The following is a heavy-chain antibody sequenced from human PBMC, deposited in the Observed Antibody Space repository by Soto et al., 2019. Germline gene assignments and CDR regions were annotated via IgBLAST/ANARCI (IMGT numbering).Heavy chain of an antibody. CDR1: GFTFSSYG. D-gene: IGHD1-26*01. Sequence: QVQLVESGGGVVQPGRSLRLSCAASGFTFSSYGMHWVRQAPGKGLEWVAVIWYDGSNKYYADSVKGRFTISRDNSKNTLYLQLNSLRAEDTAVYYCERWELTPYYFDYGGQGTLVTVSS. CDR2: IWYDGSNK. V-gene: IGHV3-33*01. J-gene: IGHJ4*02. CDR3: ERWELTPYYFDY.